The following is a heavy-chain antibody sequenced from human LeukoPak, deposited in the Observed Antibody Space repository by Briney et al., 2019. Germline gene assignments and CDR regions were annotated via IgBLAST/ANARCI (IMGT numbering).Heavy chain of an antibody. CDR1: GFTFSSYA. J-gene: IGHJ4*02. Sequence: GGSLRLSCAASGFTFSSYAMSWVRQAPGKGLEWVSAISGSGGSTYYADSVKGRFTISRDNSKNTLYLQMDSLRAEDTAVYYCAKSQHQVGATDYWGQGTLVTVSS. CDR3: AKSQHQVGATDY. CDR2: ISGSGGST. D-gene: IGHD1-26*01. V-gene: IGHV3-23*01.